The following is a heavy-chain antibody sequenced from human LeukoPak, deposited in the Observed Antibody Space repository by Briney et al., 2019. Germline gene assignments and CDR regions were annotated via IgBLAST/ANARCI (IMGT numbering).Heavy chain of an antibody. CDR3: AKKVGGIYAFDM. V-gene: IGHV3-23*01. CDR1: GFTFSSYS. Sequence: GGSLRLSCAASGFTFSSYSMNWVRQAPGKGLEWVSSVSGSGDITFYADSVKGRFTISRDNSKNTLYLQMSSLRAEDTAVYYCAKKVGGIYAFDMWGQGTMVTVSS. J-gene: IGHJ3*02. D-gene: IGHD1-26*01. CDR2: VSGSGDIT.